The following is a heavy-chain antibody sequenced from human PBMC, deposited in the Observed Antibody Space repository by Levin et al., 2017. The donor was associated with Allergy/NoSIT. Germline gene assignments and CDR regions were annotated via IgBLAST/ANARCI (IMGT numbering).Heavy chain of an antibody. CDR3: AREGRLGCSSTSCYGYYFDY. Sequence: PSQTLSLTCTVSGGSISSYYWSWIRQPPGKGLEWIGYIYYSGSTNYNPSLKSRVTISVDTSKNQFSLKLSSVTAADTAVYYCAREGRLGCSSTSCYGYYFDYWGQGTLVTVSS. V-gene: IGHV4-59*01. J-gene: IGHJ4*02. CDR2: IYYSGST. CDR1: GGSISSYY. D-gene: IGHD2-2*01.